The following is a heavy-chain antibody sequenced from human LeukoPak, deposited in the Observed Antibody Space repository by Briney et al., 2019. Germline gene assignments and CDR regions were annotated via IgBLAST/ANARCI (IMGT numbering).Heavy chain of an antibody. CDR3: ARRRCGSCPFDY. CDR2: IYTSGRT. D-gene: IGHD1-26*01. CDR1: GGSISSYY. V-gene: IGHV4-4*09. J-gene: IGHJ4*02. Sequence: SETLSLTCTVSGGSISSYYWSWIRQPPGKGLEGIGYIYTSGRTNYNPSLKSRVPISVDTSKNQFSLKLSSVTAADTAVYYCARRRCGSCPFDYWGQGTLVTVSS.